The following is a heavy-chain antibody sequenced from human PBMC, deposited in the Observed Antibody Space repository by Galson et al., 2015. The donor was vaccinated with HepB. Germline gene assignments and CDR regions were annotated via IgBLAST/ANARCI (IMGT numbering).Heavy chain of an antibody. CDR1: GFTFSSYA. CDR2: ISYDGSNK. D-gene: IGHD3-16*01. Sequence: SLRLSCAASGFTFSSYAMYWVRQAPGKGLEWVAVISYDGSNKYYADSVKGRFTISRDNSKNTLYLQMNSLRAEDTAIYYCVKEGAWFGGDWFDPWGQGTLVTVS. CDR3: VKEGAWFGGDWFDP. J-gene: IGHJ5*02. V-gene: IGHV3-30-3*01.